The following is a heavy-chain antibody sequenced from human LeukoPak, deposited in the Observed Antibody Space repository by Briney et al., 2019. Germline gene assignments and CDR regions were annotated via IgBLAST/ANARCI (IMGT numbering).Heavy chain of an antibody. V-gene: IGHV3-21*01. CDR1: GFTFSSYS. D-gene: IGHD4-17*01. Sequence: PGGSLRLSCAASGFTFSSYSMNWVRQAPGKGLEWVSSISSSSSYIYYADSVKGQFTISRDNAKNSLYLQMNSLRAEDTAVYYCARGALYGDYLDYWGQGTLVTVSS. CDR3: ARGALYGDYLDY. J-gene: IGHJ4*02. CDR2: ISSSSSYI.